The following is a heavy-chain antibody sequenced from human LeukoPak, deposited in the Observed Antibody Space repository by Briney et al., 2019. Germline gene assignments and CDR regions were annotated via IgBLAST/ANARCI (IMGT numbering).Heavy chain of an antibody. CDR3: ARRRYCSSTSCSYNWFDP. Sequence: GESLKISCKGSGYSFTSYWVGWVRQMPGKGLEWMGIIYPGDSDTRYSPSSQGQVTISADKSISTAYLQWSSLKASDTAMYYCARRRYCSSTSCSYNWFDPWGQGTLVTVSS. D-gene: IGHD2-2*01. CDR2: IYPGDSDT. J-gene: IGHJ5*02. V-gene: IGHV5-51*01. CDR1: GYSFTSYW.